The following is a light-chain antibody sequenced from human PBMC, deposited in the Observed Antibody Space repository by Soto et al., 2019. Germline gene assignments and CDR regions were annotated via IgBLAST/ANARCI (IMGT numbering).Light chain of an antibody. CDR1: NSNVGSNT. Sequence: QYVLTQQPSVSGNTGQRINISCSGSNSNVGSNTGNWYQQLPGAAPKLLMYTDNQRPSRVPDRYAGTKSGTAASLAISGLLSEDEAEYYCAVWNVGLRDVFFGGWIKLTVL. J-gene: IGLJ2*01. CDR2: TDN. CDR3: AVWNVGLRDVF. V-gene: IGLV1-44*01.